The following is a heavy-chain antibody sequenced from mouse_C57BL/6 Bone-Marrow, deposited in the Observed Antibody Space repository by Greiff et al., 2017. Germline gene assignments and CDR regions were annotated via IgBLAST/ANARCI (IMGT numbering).Heavy chain of an antibody. D-gene: IGHD1-1*01. CDR1: GYTFTGYW. J-gene: IGHJ2*01. V-gene: IGHV1-9*01. Sequence: QVQLKQSGAELMKPGASVKLSCKATGYTFTGYWIEWVKQRPGHGLEWIGEILPGSGSTNYNEKFKGKATFTADTSSNTAYMQLSSLTTEDSAIYYCAREGYYGSSYGDYFDYWGQGTTRTVSS. CDR2: ILPGSGST. CDR3: AREGYYGSSYGDYFDY.